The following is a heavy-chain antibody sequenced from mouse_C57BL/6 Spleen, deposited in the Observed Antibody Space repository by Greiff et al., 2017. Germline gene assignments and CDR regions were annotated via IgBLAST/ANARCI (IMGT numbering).Heavy chain of an antibody. CDR2: ISDGGSYT. Sequence: EVMLVESGGGLVKPGGSLKLSCAASGFTFSSYAMSWVRQPPEKRLEWVATISDGGSYTYYPDNVKGRFTISRDNAKNNLYLQMSHLKSEDTAMDYCARVYDYDWFAYWGQGTLGTVSA. CDR3: ARVYDYDWFAY. D-gene: IGHD2-4*01. CDR1: GFTFSSYA. J-gene: IGHJ3*01. V-gene: IGHV5-4*03.